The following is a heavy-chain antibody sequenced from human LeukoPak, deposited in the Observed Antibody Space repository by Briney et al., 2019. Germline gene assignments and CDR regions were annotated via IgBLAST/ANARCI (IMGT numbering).Heavy chain of an antibody. J-gene: IGHJ4*02. D-gene: IGHD2-2*01. CDR2: INPSGGST. Sequence: ASVKVSCKASGYTFTSYYMHWVRQAPGQGLEWMGIINPSGGSTSYAQKFQGRVTMTRDTSTSTVYMELSSLRSEDTPVYYCARGVGDIVVVPAATRVGLYYFDYWGQGTLVTVSS. CDR3: ARGVGDIVVVPAATRVGLYYFDY. CDR1: GYTFTSYY. V-gene: IGHV1-46*03.